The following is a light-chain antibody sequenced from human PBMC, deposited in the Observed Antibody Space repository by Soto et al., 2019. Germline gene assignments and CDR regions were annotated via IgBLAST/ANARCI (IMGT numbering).Light chain of an antibody. CDR2: EVS. Sequence: QSVLTQPPSASGSPGQSVTISCTGTNSDIGAYNYVSWYQQHPGKAPRLMIFEVSKRPSGVPYRFSGSKSGNTASLTVSGLQAEDEADYYCSSYAGSDNQEVFGNVTKVTVL. CDR1: NSDIGAYNY. J-gene: IGLJ1*01. V-gene: IGLV2-8*01. CDR3: SSYAGSDNQEV.